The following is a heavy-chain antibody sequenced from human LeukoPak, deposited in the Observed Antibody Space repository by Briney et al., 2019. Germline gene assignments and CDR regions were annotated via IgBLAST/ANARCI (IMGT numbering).Heavy chain of an antibody. CDR2: ISAYNGNT. Sequence: ASVKVSCKASGYTFTSYGISWVRQAPGQGLEWMRWISAYNGNTNYAQKLQGRVTMTTDTSTSTAYMELRSLRSDDTAVYYCARDRHLWFGESKAYYFDYWGQGTLVTVSS. V-gene: IGHV1-18*01. CDR1: GYTFTSYG. CDR3: ARDRHLWFGESKAYYFDY. J-gene: IGHJ4*02. D-gene: IGHD3-10*01.